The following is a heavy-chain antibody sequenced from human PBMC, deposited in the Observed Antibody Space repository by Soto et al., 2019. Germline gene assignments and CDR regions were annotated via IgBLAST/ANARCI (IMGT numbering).Heavy chain of an antibody. CDR2: IYYTGST. V-gene: IGHV4-61*01. Sequence: SETLSLTCTVSGGSVISGSYYWSWIRQPPGKGLEWIGDIYYTGSTNYNPSLKSRVTISVDTSKNQFSLKLSSVTAADTAVYYCARSDGRYWGQGTLVTVSS. CDR3: ARSDGRY. CDR1: GGSVISGSYY. J-gene: IGHJ4*02.